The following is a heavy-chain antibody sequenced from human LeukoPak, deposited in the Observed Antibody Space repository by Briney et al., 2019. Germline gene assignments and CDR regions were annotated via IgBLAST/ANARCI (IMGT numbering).Heavy chain of an antibody. Sequence: SSETLSLTCTVSSGPISSYYWSWIRQTPGKGLEWIGYIYHSGDTNSNPSLKSRVTISVDTSKNQFSLKLSSVTAADTAVYYCARGRHYTRITSFDYWGQGTLVTVSS. D-gene: IGHD3-3*01. CDR1: SGPISSYY. CDR2: IYHSGDT. J-gene: IGHJ4*02. CDR3: ARGRHYTRITSFDY. V-gene: IGHV4-59*12.